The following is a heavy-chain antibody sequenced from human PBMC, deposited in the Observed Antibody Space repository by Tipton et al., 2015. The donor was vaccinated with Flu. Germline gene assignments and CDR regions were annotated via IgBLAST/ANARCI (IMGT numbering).Heavy chain of an antibody. V-gene: IGHV3-21*01. Sequence: SLRLSCAASGFTFSSYSMNWVRQAPGKGLEWVSSISSSSSYIYYADSVKGRFTISRDNAKNSLYLQMNSLRAEDTAVYYCAREHAPYGDYGFFDYWGQGTLVTVSS. J-gene: IGHJ4*02. CDR2: ISSSSSYI. CDR1: GFTFSSYS. D-gene: IGHD4-17*01. CDR3: AREHAPYGDYGFFDY.